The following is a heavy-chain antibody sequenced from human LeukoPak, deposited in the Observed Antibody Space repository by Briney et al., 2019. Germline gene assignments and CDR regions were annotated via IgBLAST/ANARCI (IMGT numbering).Heavy chain of an antibody. CDR1: GFTFSSSA. CDR3: ARTWWDTRKYYFDY. Sequence: TGGSLRLSCAASGFTFSSSAMSWVRQVPGKGLEWVSGISASGGSTYYADSVKGRFTISRDNSKNTLYLQMNSLRAEDTAVYYCARTWWDTRKYYFDYWGQGTLVTVSS. J-gene: IGHJ4*02. D-gene: IGHD2-8*02. CDR2: ISASGGST. V-gene: IGHV3-23*01.